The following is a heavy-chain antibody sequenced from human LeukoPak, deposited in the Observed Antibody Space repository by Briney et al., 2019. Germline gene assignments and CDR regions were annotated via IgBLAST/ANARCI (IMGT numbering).Heavy chain of an antibody. CDR1: GLTVSSNY. D-gene: IGHD5-18*01. CDR3: TTAAGYNYGQY. Sequence: GGSLRLSCAASGLTVSSNYMNWVRQSPGKGLEWVSALYIGGNTYYADSVRGRFTISRDNSKNTLYLQMNSLRAEDTAIYYCTTAAGYNYGQYWGQGTLVTVSS. V-gene: IGHV3-53*01. CDR2: LYIGGNT. J-gene: IGHJ4*02.